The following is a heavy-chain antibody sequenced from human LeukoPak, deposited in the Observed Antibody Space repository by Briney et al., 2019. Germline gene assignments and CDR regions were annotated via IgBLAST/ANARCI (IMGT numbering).Heavy chain of an antibody. D-gene: IGHD3-10*01. Sequence: SETLSLTCTVSGGSISSYYWSWIRQPPGKGLEWIGYIYTSGSTNCNPSLKSRVTISVDTSKNQFSLKLSSVTAADTAVYYCAGVDSGGGGWFDPWGQGTLVTVSS. V-gene: IGHV4-4*09. J-gene: IGHJ5*02. CDR3: AGVDSGGGGWFDP. CDR2: IYTSGST. CDR1: GGSISSYY.